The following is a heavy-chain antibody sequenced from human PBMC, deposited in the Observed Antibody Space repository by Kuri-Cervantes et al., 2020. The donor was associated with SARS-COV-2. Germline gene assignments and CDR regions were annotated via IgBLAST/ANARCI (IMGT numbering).Heavy chain of an antibody. CDR1: GYTFTGYY. D-gene: IGHD3-10*01. V-gene: IGHV1-2*02. CDR2: INPNSGGT. CDR3: ATESYYGSGSYCYYYGMDV. Sequence: ASVKVSCKASGYTFTGYYMHWVRQAPGQGLEWMGWINPNSGGTNYAQKFQGRVTMTRDTSISTAYMELSRLRSDDTAVYYCATESYYGSGSYCYYYGMDVWGQGTTVTVSS. J-gene: IGHJ6*02.